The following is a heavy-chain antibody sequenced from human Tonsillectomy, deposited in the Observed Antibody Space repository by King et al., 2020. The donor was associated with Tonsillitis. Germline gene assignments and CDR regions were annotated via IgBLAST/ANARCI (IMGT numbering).Heavy chain of an antibody. D-gene: IGHD2-21*01. Sequence: VQLQESGPGLVKPSQTLSLTCTVSGGSINSGSYSLGWIRQPAGRGLEWIGRMYTSGSANYNPSLKNRATLSVDTSKNQVSLKLSSVTAADTAIYYCASRASTDYWGQGVLVTVSS. V-gene: IGHV4-61*02. CDR3: ASRASTDY. CDR2: MYTSGSA. CDR1: GGSINSGSYS. J-gene: IGHJ4*02.